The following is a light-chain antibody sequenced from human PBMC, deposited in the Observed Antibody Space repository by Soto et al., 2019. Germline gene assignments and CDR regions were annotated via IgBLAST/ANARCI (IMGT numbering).Light chain of an antibody. J-gene: IGKJ4*01. CDR3: QQRSTWPLT. V-gene: IGKV3D-20*02. CDR2: GAS. CDR1: QSVSSNY. Sequence: EIVLTQSPGTLSLSPGERATLSCRASQSVSSNYLAWYQQKPGQAPRPLIYGASSRATGIPDRFSGSGAGTDFTLTISRLEPEDFAVYYCQQRSTWPLTFGGGTKVEIK.